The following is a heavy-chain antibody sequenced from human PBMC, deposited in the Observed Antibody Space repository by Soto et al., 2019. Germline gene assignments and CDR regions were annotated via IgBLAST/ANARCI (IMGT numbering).Heavy chain of an antibody. D-gene: IGHD3-22*01. J-gene: IGHJ4*02. V-gene: IGHV3-30-3*01. Sequence: QVQLVESGGGVVQPGRSLRLSCAASGFTFSSYAMHWVRQAPGKGLEWVAVISYDGSNKYYADSVKGRFTISRDNSKNTLYLQMYSLRAEDTAVYYCARGVYYDGSAVLIKPLDYWGQGTLVTVSS. CDR3: ARGVYYDGSAVLIKPLDY. CDR1: GFTFSSYA. CDR2: ISYDGSNK.